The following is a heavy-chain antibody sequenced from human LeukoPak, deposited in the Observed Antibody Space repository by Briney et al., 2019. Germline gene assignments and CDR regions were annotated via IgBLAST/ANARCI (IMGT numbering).Heavy chain of an antibody. CDR2: IYYSGST. J-gene: IGHJ4*02. CDR3: ARGWAVGAATGYFDY. CDR1: GGSISSYY. Sequence: SETLSLTCTVSGGSISSYYRSWIRQPPGKGLEWVGYIYYSGSTNYNPSLKSRVTISVDTSKNQFSLKLSSVTAADTAVYYCARGWAVGAATGYFDYWGQGTLVTVSS. D-gene: IGHD2-15*01. V-gene: IGHV4-59*01.